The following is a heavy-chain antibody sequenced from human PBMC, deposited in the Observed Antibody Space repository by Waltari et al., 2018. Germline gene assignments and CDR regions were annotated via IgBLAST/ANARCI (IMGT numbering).Heavy chain of an antibody. CDR2: IYYSGST. J-gene: IGHJ5*02. CDR1: GGPISSYY. Sequence: QVQLQESGPGLVKPSETLSLTCTVPGGPISSYYWSWIRQPPGKGLEWIGYIYYSGSTNYNPSLKSRVTISVDTSKNQFSLKLSSVTAADTAVYYCARVLRGWFDPWGQGTLVTVSS. CDR3: ARVLRGWFDP. D-gene: IGHD3-9*01. V-gene: IGHV4-59*01.